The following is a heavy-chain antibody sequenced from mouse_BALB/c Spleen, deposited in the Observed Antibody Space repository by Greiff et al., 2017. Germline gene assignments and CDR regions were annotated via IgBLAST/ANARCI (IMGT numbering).Heavy chain of an antibody. D-gene: IGHD2-4*01. CDR2: IWGDGST. J-gene: IGHJ3*01. CDR3: ASSTMITTAWFAY. Sequence: VHLVESGPGLVAPSQSLSITCTVSGFSLTGYGVNWVRQPPGKGLEWLGMIWGDGSTDYNSALKSRLSISKDNSKSQVFLKMNSLQTDDTARYYCASSTMITTAWFAYWGQGTLVTVSA. CDR1: GFSLTGYG. V-gene: IGHV2-6-7*01.